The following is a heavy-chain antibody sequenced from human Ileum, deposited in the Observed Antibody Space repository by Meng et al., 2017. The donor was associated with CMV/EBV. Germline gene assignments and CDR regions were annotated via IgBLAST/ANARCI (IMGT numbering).Heavy chain of an antibody. CDR3: ARGDYYDSSGYPKGEYYYYYYGMDV. V-gene: IGHV3-48*04. D-gene: IGHD3-22*01. Sequence: GGSLRLSCAASGFTFSSYGMNWVRQAPGKGLEWVSYISSSSSTIYYADSVKGRFTISRDNAKNSLYLQMNSLRAEDTAVYYCARGDYYDSSGYPKGEYYYYYYGMDVWGQGTTVTVSS. CDR2: ISSSSSTI. J-gene: IGHJ6*02. CDR1: GFTFSSYG.